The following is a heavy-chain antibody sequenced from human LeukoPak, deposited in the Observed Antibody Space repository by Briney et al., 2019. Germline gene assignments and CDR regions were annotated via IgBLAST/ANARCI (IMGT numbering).Heavy chain of an antibody. Sequence: ASETLSLTCTVSGGSISSGGYYWSWIRQHPGKGLEWSGYIYYSGSTYYNPSLKSRVTISVDTSKNQFSLKLSSVTAADTAVYYCARAPRKKTGVYYYYGMDVWGKGTTVTVSS. CDR3: ARAPRKKTGVYYYYGMDV. CDR2: IYYSGST. CDR1: GGSISSGGYY. D-gene: IGHD7-27*01. V-gene: IGHV4-31*03. J-gene: IGHJ6*04.